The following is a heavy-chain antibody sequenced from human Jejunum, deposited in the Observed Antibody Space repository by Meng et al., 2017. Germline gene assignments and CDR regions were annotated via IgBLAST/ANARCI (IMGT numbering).Heavy chain of an antibody. J-gene: IGHJ3*02. CDR3: ARVGYGYGNNLETFGM. V-gene: IGHV4-34*01. D-gene: IGHD1-14*01. Sequence: ESLKISCAASGFTFSTYSMSWVRQTPGEGLEWIGEINHGGNTNYNPSLKSRVTISVDTSKNQFSLKVYSVTAADTALYFCARVGYGYGNNLETFGMWGPGTMVTVSS. CDR1: GFTFSTYS. CDR2: INHGGNT.